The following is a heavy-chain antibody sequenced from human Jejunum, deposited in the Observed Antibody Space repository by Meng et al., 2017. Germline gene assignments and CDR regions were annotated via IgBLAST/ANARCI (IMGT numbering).Heavy chain of an antibody. CDR2: IYYDDVK. CDR3: GYKGSGCFYLDN. Sequence: LKEVGPTLLETTQTLPLICSISGFSLNSYGEAVGWIRQPPGKDLEWIAVIYYDDVKRYSPFLNSRLTITQDTSEKQVFLTMTNVDPVDTATYFCGYKGSGCFYLDNWGQGTLVTVSS. CDR1: GFSLNSYGEA. J-gene: IGHJ4*02. V-gene: IGHV2-5*02. D-gene: IGHD6-19*01.